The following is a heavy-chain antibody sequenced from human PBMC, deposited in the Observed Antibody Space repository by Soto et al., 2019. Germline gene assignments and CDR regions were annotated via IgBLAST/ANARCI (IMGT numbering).Heavy chain of an antibody. V-gene: IGHV1-18*01. D-gene: IGHD1-26*01. CDR1: GYTFSRYG. CDR2: INGTTGHT. CDR3: ARERKWEPLPY. J-gene: IGHJ4*02. Sequence: QVQLVQSGAEVREPGASVKVSCKTSGYTFSRYGITWVRQAPGQGLEWMGWINGTTGHTIYAMNLEARLTISTDTATSTAYMELRSLKSDDTAVYYCARERKWEPLPYWGQGTLVTVSS.